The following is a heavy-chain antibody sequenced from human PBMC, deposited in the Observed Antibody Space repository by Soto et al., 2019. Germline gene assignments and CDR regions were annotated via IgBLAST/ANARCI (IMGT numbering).Heavy chain of an antibody. V-gene: IGHV3-23*01. Sequence: GESLKISCEASGFVFKNYAMSWVRQAPGQGLEWVSSISGSGISTNYADSVKGRFTISRDSSRRTLYLQMNRLRDEDTALYYCEKEPQGMVTPNYLAPWGQGTLVTVYS. CDR2: ISGSGIST. D-gene: IGHD2-21*02. J-gene: IGHJ5*02. CDR3: EKEPQGMVTPNYLAP. CDR1: GFVFKNYA.